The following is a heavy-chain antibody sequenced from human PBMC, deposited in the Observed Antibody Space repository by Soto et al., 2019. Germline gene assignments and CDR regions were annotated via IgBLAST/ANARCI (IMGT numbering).Heavy chain of an antibody. J-gene: IGHJ4*02. D-gene: IGHD3-10*01. CDR3: AHGDPLDFHY. CDR1: GFSLSSSGEA. CDR2: IYWNGIE. Sequence: QITLKESGPTLVRPTQTLTRTCTFSGFSLSSSGEAVGWIRQPPGKALEWLALIYWNGIERYSPSLKSRLTIIKDTSKNQVVLTMTNMAPVDTATYFCAHGDPLDFHYWGPGTLVTVSP. V-gene: IGHV2-5*01.